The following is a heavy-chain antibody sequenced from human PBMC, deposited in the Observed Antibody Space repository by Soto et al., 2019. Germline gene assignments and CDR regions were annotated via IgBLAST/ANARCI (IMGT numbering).Heavy chain of an antibody. J-gene: IGHJ4*02. CDR1: GYSFTDYF. D-gene: IGHD3-3*01. V-gene: IGHV1-46*01. CDR3: ASLIGVDVLRDY. CDR2: INPDDGTT. Sequence: QVQLVQSGAEVRKPGASVKVSCKASGYSFTDYFVHWVRQAPGQGPEWMGIINPDDGTTGYAQKFQGRVTLTSDTSTNTLYMELRSLTSDDTAVYYCASLIGVDVLRDYWGQGTRVTVSS.